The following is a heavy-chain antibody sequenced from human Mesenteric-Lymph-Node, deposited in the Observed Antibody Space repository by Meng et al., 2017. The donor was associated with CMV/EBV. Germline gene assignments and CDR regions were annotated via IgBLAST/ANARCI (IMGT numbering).Heavy chain of an antibody. J-gene: IGHJ4*02. CDR3: GRRYCTGTGCYAPLDY. CDR1: GYSFNIYW. D-gene: IGHD2-2*01. V-gene: IGHV5-51*01. Sequence: GESLKISCKASGYSFNIYWIGWVRQMPGKGLEWMGIIYPGDSNTNYNPSFQGQVTISADKSISTVYLEWTSLEASDSAMYYCGRRYCTGTGCYAPLDYWGQGTLVTVSS. CDR2: IYPGDSNT.